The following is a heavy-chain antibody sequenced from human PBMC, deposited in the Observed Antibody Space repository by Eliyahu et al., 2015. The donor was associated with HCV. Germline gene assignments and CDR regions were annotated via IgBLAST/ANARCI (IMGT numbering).Heavy chain of an antibody. D-gene: IGHD3-16*02. CDR3: ARRVGDDNVWGSYRFDY. V-gene: IGHV4-39*01. CDR1: GGSISSTNYY. J-gene: IGHJ4*02. CDR2: IYYSGST. Sequence: QVQLQESGPGLVKPSETLSLTCXVSGGSISSTNYYWGWIRLPPGKGLEWXXSIYYSGSTYYNPSLKSRVTMSVDTSKNQFSLNLSSVTAADTAVYYCARRVGDDNVWGSYRFDYWGQGTLVTVSS.